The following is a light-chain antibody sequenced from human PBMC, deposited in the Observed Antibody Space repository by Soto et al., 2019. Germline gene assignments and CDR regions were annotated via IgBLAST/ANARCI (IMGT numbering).Light chain of an antibody. J-gene: IGLJ3*02. CDR1: STDVGGYNY. CDR3: SSYRSDSTLV. Sequence: QSALTQPASVSGSPGQSIAISCTGTSTDVGGYNYVSWYQHHPGKAPKLLIYEVSNRPSGVSDRFSGAKSGNTASLTISGIQAEDEADYYCSSYRSDSTLVFGGGTELTVL. CDR2: EVS. V-gene: IGLV2-14*01.